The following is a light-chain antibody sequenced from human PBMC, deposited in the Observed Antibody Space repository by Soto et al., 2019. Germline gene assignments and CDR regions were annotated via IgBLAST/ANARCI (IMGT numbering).Light chain of an antibody. CDR2: GAS. CDR1: QSVSSN. V-gene: IGKV3-15*01. CDR3: QQYDNLLLT. Sequence: EIVMTQSPATLSVSPGERATLSCRASQSVSSNLAWYQQKPGQAPRLLIYGASTRATGIPARFSGSGSGTEFTLTISSLQSEDIATYYCQQYDNLLLTFGGGTKVEIK. J-gene: IGKJ4*01.